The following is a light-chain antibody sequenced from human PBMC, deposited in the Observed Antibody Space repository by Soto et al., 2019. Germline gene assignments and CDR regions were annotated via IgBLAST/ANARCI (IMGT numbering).Light chain of an antibody. J-gene: IGKJ4*01. V-gene: IGKV1-5*01. Sequence: DILLIQSPATLSAPVGDRITITCRASESIFKFLAWYQQRSGSAPNLLLHAASDLERGVPSRFSGSGSCAEFTLTIDNLPPNDSATYFCQHYHSQSITFGGGPQVDVK. CDR2: AAS. CDR3: QHYHSQSIT. CDR1: ESIFKF.